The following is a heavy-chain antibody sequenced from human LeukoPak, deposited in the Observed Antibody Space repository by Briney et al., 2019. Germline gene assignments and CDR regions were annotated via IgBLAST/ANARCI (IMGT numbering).Heavy chain of an antibody. CDR3: TRGYSGYGNFDC. CDR2: ISGDGSTT. J-gene: IGHJ4*02. D-gene: IGHD5-12*01. Sequence: PGGSLRLSCAAIGFTSNYWMHWVRQAPGKGLVWVSRISGDGSTTFYADSVKGRFTISRDNSKNTLYLQMSSLRAEDTAVYYCTRGYSGYGNFDCWGQGTLVTVSS. CDR1: GFTSNYW. V-gene: IGHV3-74*01.